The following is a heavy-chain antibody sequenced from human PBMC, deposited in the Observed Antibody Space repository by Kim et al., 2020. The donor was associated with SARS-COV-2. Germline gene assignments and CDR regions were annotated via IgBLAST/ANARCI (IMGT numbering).Heavy chain of an antibody. J-gene: IGHJ4*02. D-gene: IGHD4-17*01. CDR1: GGSISSSSYY. CDR3: ARFRRDYGDYYFDY. V-gene: IGHV4-39*01. CDR2: IYYSGST. Sequence: SETLSLTCTVSGGSISSSSYYWGWIRQPPGKGLEWIGSIYYSGSTYYNPSLKSRVTISVDTSKNQFSLKLSSVTAADTAVYYCARFRRDYGDYYFDYWGQGTLVTVSS.